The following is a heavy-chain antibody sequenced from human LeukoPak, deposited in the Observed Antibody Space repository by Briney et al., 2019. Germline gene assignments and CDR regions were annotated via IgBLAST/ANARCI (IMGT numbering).Heavy chain of an antibody. V-gene: IGHV3-23*01. Sequence: GGSLRLSSAASGFTFSIYAMSWVRQAPGKGLEWVSAISGSGGSTYYADSVKGRFTISRDNSKNTLYLQMNSLRAEDTAVYYCAKSFRGGYYYYYGMDVWGQGTTVTVSS. CDR2: ISGSGGST. CDR1: GFTFSIYA. D-gene: IGHD3-10*01. J-gene: IGHJ6*02. CDR3: AKSFRGGYYYYYGMDV.